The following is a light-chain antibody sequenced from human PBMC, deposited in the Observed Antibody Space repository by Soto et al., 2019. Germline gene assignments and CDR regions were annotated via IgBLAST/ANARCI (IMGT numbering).Light chain of an antibody. J-gene: IGLJ2*01. CDR3: CSYAGSYTLV. CDR2: DVS. Sequence: QSALTQPRSVSGSPGQSVTISCTGTSSDVGGYNYVSWYQQHPGKAPKLLIYDVSKRPSGVPDRFSGSKSGNTASLPISGLQAEDEADYYCCSYAGSYTLVFGGGTKLTV. CDR1: SSDVGGYNY. V-gene: IGLV2-11*01.